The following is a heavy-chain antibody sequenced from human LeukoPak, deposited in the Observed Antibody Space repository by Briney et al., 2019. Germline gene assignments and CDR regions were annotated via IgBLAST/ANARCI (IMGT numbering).Heavy chain of an antibody. CDR3: AKVTFGELAPDYYYYYMDV. CDR2: ITGSGGST. D-gene: IGHD3-10*01. CDR1: GFTFTTYA. Sequence: GGSLRLSCGASGFTFTTYAMTWVRQAPGKGLEWVSSITGSGGSTYYGDSVKGRFTISRDNSKNTLYLQMNSLRAEDTAVYYCAKVTFGELAPDYYYYYMDVWGKGTTVTISS. J-gene: IGHJ6*03. V-gene: IGHV3-23*01.